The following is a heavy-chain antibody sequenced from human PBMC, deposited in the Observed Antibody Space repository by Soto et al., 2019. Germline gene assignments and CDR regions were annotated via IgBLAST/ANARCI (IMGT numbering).Heavy chain of an antibody. Sequence: SETLSLTCTVSGGSISSSSYYWGWIRQPPGKGLEWIGSIYYSGSTYYNPSLKSRVTISVDTSKNQFSLKLSSVTAADTAVYYCARRAVAAYYGMDVWGQGTTVTVSS. CDR3: ARRAVAAYYGMDV. V-gene: IGHV4-39*01. D-gene: IGHD2-15*01. CDR1: GGSISSSSYY. CDR2: IYYSGST. J-gene: IGHJ6*02.